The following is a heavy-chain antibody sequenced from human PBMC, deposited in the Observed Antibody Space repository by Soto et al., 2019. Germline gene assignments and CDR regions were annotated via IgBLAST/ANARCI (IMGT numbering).Heavy chain of an antibody. CDR1: AFSLSTSGVG. D-gene: IGHD2-21*01. CDR3: ARLVAAGITYYFDS. Sequence: QITLKESGPTLVKPTQTLTLTCTFSAFSLSTSGVGVGWIRQPPGKALEWLTFIYWDDDKRYSPSLKSRLTIPXXTXKNQVVLTMTNMDPVDTATYYCARLVAAGITYYFDSWGQGTLVTVSS. CDR2: IYWDDDK. J-gene: IGHJ4*02. V-gene: IGHV2-5*02.